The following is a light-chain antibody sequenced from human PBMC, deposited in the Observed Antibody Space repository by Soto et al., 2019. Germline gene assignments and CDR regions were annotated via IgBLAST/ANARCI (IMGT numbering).Light chain of an antibody. J-gene: IGLJ1*01. CDR2: RNN. V-gene: IGLV1-47*01. CDR1: TSNIGSNY. Sequence: QSVLTQPPSASGTPGQRVTISCSGSTSNIGSNYVYWYQQLPGTAPKLLIYRNNQRPSGVPDRLSGAKSGTSASLAISGLRSEDAADYYCAAWDDSLSGYIFGTGTKVTVL. CDR3: AAWDDSLSGYI.